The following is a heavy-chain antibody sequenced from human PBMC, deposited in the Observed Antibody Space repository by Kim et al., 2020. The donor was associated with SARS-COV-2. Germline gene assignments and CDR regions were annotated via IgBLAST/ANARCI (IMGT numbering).Heavy chain of an antibody. D-gene: IGHD5-12*01. CDR2: IKEDGGEK. Sequence: GGSLRLSCAASGISFSKFWMSWVRQAPGKGLEWVAKIKEDGGEKYYVDAVKGRFTISRDNAKNSLYLQMNSLRGEDTAVYYCARGGYQFDYWGQGTLVTVSS. V-gene: IGHV3-7*01. J-gene: IGHJ4*02. CDR3: ARGGYQFDY. CDR1: GISFSKFW.